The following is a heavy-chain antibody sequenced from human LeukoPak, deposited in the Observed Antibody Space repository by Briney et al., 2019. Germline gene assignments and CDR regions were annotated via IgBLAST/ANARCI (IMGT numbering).Heavy chain of an antibody. Sequence: PGGSLRLSCAASGFTFSNAWMSWVRQAPGKGLEWVGRIKSKTDGGTTDYAAPVKGRFTISRDDSKNTLYLQMNSLRAEDTAVYYCARNVIWFGELYEFGSVWGQGTLVTVSS. CDR2: IKSKTDGGTT. CDR1: GFTFSNAW. CDR3: ARNVIWFGELYEFGSV. V-gene: IGHV3-15*01. D-gene: IGHD3-10*01. J-gene: IGHJ4*02.